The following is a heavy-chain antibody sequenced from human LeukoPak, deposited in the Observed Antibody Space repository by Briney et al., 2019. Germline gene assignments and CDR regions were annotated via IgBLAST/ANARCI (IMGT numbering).Heavy chain of an antibody. CDR3: VRGGYSSSWYIYRPPLGFDY. CDR2: INHSGST. J-gene: IGHJ4*02. V-gene: IGHV4-34*01. Sequence: PSETLSLTCAVYGGSFSGYYWSWIRQPPGKGLEWIGEINHSGSTNYNPSLKSRVTISVDTSKNQFSLKLSSVTAADTAVYYCVRGGYSSSWYIYRPPLGFDYWGQGTLVTVSS. D-gene: IGHD6-13*01. CDR1: GGSFSGYY.